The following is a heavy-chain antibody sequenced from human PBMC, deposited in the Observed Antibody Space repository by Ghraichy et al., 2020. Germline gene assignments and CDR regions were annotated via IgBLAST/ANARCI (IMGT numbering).Heavy chain of an antibody. CDR3: AKGQPIAYCGRDCAIPSES. D-gene: IGHD2-21*02. V-gene: IGHV1-18*01. CDR2: ISAYNGDT. Sequence: SVKVSCKASGYIFTSYGITWVRQAPGLGLEWMGWISAYNGDTNYAQKVQDRVTLTTDASTTTAYMELRSLRSDDTAVYFCAKGQPIAYCGRDCAIPSESWGQGTQVTVS. J-gene: IGHJ4*02. CDR1: GYIFTSYG.